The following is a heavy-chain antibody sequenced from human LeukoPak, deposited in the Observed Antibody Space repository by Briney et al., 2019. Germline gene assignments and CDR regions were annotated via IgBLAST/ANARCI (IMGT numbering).Heavy chain of an antibody. CDR3: ARVIHGAWPVKGYYYMDV. D-gene: IGHD6-19*01. J-gene: IGHJ6*03. CDR1: GYTFTSYD. CDR2: MNPNSGNT. V-gene: IGHV1-8*01. Sequence: ASVKVSCKASGYTFTSYDINWVRQATGQGLEWMGWMNPNSGNTGYAQKFQGRVTMTRNTSISTAYMELSSLTSEDTAVYYCARVIHGAWPVKGYYYMDVWGKGTTVTVSS.